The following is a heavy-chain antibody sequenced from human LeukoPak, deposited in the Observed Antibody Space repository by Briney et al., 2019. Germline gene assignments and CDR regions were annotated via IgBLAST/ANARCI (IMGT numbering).Heavy chain of an antibody. V-gene: IGHV3-48*01. D-gene: IGHD4-17*01. J-gene: IGHJ4*02. CDR2: ISSSSSTI. CDR3: ARGHGDYRLDY. CDR1: GFTFSSYS. Sequence: HSGGSLRLSCAASGFTFSSYSMNWVRQAPGKGLEWVSYISSSSSTIYYADSVKGRFTISRDNAKNSLYLQMNSLRAEDTAVYYCARGHGDYRLDYWGQGTLVTVSS.